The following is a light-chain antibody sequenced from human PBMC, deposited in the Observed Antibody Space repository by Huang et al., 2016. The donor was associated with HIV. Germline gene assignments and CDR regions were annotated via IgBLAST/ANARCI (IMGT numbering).Light chain of an antibody. CDR2: DAS. CDR3: QQRSNWPS. J-gene: IGKJ5*01. V-gene: IGKV3-11*01. CDR1: QSLTTL. Sequence: EIVLTQSPATLSLSPGERATLSCRASQSLTTLLAWYQHKPGQVPRLLIYDASKRATGIPARFSGSGSGTDFTLTISSREPEDFAVYYCQQRSNWPSFGQGTRLEIK.